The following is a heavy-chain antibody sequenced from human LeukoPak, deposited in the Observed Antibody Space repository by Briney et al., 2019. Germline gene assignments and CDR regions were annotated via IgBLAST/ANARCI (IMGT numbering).Heavy chain of an antibody. D-gene: IGHD6-6*01. CDR3: ARYGSSSGADY. J-gene: IGHJ4*02. CDR2: IDPGDSDT. CDR1: GYSFTSYW. V-gene: IGHV5-51*01. Sequence: GESLKISCKGSGYSFTSYWIGWVRQMPGKGLECMGIIDPGDSDTRYSPSFQGQVTILADKSISTAYLQWSSLKASDTAMYYCARYGSSSGADYWGQGTLVTVSS.